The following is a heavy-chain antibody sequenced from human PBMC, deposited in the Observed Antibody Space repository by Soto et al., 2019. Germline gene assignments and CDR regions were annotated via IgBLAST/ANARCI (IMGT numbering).Heavy chain of an antibody. CDR1: GGTFSSYA. CDR3: AKDLGYSDFDVHY. CDR2: IIPIFGTA. J-gene: IGHJ4*02. D-gene: IGHD4-17*01. Sequence: VKVSCKASGGTFSSYAISWVRQAPGQGLEWMGGIIPIFGTANYAQKFQGRVTITADESTSTAYMELSSLRSDDTAVYYCAKDLGYSDFDVHYWGQGTLVTVSS. V-gene: IGHV1-69*13.